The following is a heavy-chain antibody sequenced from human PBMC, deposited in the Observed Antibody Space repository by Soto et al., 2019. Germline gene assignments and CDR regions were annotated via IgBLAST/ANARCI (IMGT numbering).Heavy chain of an antibody. J-gene: IGHJ4*02. V-gene: IGHV3-15*01. CDR3: TTCLYSSGFDF. CDR1: GFTFTNAC. CDR2: IKSKTDGGTT. Sequence: EVQLVESGGFLVKPGGSLRLSCADSGFTFTNACMSWVRQAPGKGLDWVGRIKSKTDGGTTDYAAPVKGRFTISRDESKNTLLLQMNSLETEDTAVYYCTTCLYSSGFDFWGQGTLVTVSS. D-gene: IGHD6-19*01.